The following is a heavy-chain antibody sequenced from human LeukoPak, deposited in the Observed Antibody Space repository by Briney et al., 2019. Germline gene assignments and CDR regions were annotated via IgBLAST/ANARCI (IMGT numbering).Heavy chain of an antibody. CDR1: GFTLSDYY. V-gene: IGHV3-11*04. CDR3: ARVSCSSTSCPPSY. CDR2: ISSSGSTI. J-gene: IGHJ4*02. D-gene: IGHD2-2*01. Sequence: PGGSLRLSCAASGFTLSDYYMSWIRQAPGKGLEWVSYISSSGSTIYYADSVKGRFTISRDNAKNSLYLQMNSLRAEDTAVYYCARVSCSSTSCPPSYWGQGTLVTVSS.